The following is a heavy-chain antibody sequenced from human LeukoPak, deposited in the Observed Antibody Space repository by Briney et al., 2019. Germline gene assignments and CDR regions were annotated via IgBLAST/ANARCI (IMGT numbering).Heavy chain of an antibody. CDR2: IIPIFGTA. CDR3: ARDQKEIAAAGRAWAFDI. CDR1: GGTFSSYA. J-gene: IGHJ3*02. V-gene: IGHV1-69*13. Sequence: SVKVSCKASGGTFSSYAISWVRQAPGQGLEWMGGIIPIFGTANYAQKFQGRVTITADESTSTAYMELSSLRSEDTAVYYCARDQKEIAAAGRAWAFDIWGQGTMVTVSS. D-gene: IGHD6-13*01.